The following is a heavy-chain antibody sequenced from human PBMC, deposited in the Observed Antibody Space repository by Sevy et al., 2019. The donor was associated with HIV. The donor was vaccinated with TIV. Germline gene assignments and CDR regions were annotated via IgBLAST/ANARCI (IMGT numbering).Heavy chain of an antibody. Sequence: ASVKVSCKVSGYTLIEFSMHWVRQAPGKGLEWMGGFDPEDGETIYAQRFQGRVTMTEDTSTDTAYMELSSLRSEDTALDYCATGLPGEYVDCSSCYSDYFAYWGQGTLVTVSS. D-gene: IGHD2-15*01. CDR2: FDPEDGET. V-gene: IGHV1-24*01. CDR1: GYTLIEFS. CDR3: ATGLPGEYVDCSSCYSDYFAY. J-gene: IGHJ4*02.